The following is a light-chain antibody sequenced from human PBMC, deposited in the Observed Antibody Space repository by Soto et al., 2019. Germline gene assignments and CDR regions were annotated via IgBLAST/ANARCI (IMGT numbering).Light chain of an antibody. Sequence: QSALTQPASVSGSPGQSITISCTGTSSDVGGYNYVSWYQQHPGKAPKLMIYDVSNRPSGVSNRFSGSKSGNTASLTISGRQAENEADYYCSSYTSSTRFFGTGTKRTVL. J-gene: IGLJ1*01. CDR2: DVS. V-gene: IGLV2-14*01. CDR1: SSDVGGYNY. CDR3: SSYTSSTRF.